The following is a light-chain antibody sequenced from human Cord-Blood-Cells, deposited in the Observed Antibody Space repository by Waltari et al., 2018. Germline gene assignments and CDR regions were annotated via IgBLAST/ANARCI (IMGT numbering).Light chain of an antibody. J-gene: IGLJ1*01. CDR2: EVS. Sequence: QSALTQPASVSGAPGQSSTTSCTGNSSDVGSYNLVSWYQQHPGKAPKLMIYEVSTRPSGVSNRFSGSKSGNTASLTISGLQAEDEADYYCCSYAGSSTYVFGTGTKVTVL. CDR1: SSDVGSYNL. V-gene: IGLV2-23*02. CDR3: CSYAGSSTYV.